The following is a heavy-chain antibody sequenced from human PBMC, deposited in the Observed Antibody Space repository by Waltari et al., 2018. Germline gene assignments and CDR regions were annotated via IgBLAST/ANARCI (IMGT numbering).Heavy chain of an antibody. V-gene: IGHV4-59*01. CDR1: GGSISSYY. D-gene: IGHD5-12*01. J-gene: IGHJ6*02. Sequence: GPGLVKPSETLSLTCTVSGGSISSYYWSWIRQPPGKGLEWMGYIYYSGSTNYNPSLKIRVTISVDTSKNQFSLKLSSVTAADTAVYYCARARSDIVATILGGRERYYYYYYGMDVWGQGTTVTVSS. CDR3: ARARSDIVATILGGRERYYYYYYGMDV. CDR2: IYYSGST.